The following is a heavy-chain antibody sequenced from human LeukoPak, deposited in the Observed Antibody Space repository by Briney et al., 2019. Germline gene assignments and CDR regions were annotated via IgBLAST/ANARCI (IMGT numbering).Heavy chain of an antibody. Sequence: GGSLRLSCAASGFTFSSYSMNWVRQAPGKGLEWISYISGSSKIIHWAESLKGRFTISRDNAKNSLYLQMNSLRDEDTAVYYCARDYSSSGSFFGYYYGMHVWGQGTTVTVSS. CDR3: ARDYSSSGSFFGYYYGMHV. CDR2: ISGSSKII. V-gene: IGHV3-48*02. CDR1: GFTFSSYS. D-gene: IGHD1-26*01. J-gene: IGHJ6*02.